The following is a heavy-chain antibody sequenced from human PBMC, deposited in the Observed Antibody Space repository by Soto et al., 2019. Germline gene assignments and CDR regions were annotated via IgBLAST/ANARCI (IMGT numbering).Heavy chain of an antibody. CDR1: RYTFTGYY. D-gene: IGHD3-9*01. V-gene: IGHV1-2*04. Sequence: GASVKVSCKASRYTFTGYYMHWVRQAPGQGLEWMGWINPNSGGTNYAQKFQGWVTMTRDTSISTAYMELSRLRSDDTAVYYCARAGRRYDTLCYYYGMDVWGQGTTVTVSS. CDR3: ARAGRRYDTLCYYYGMDV. CDR2: INPNSGGT. J-gene: IGHJ6*02.